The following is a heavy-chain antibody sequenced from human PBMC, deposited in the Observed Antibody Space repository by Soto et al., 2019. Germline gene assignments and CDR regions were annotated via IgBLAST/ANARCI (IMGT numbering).Heavy chain of an antibody. D-gene: IGHD3-3*01. CDR3: ARRSSRGVADIFGVVISPGYYYYYMDV. V-gene: IGHV4-39*01. CDR1: GGSISSSSYY. Sequence: PSETLSLTCTVSGGSISSSSYYWGWIRQPPGKGLEWIGSIYYSGSTYYNPSLKSRVTISVDTSKNQFSLKLSSVTAADTAVYYCARRSSRGVADIFGVVISPGYYYYYMDVWGKGTTVT. CDR2: IYYSGST. J-gene: IGHJ6*03.